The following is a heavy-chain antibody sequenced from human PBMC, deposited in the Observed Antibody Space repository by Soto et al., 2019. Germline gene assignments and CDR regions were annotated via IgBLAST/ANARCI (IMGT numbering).Heavy chain of an antibody. V-gene: IGHV4-39*07. CDR3: ARTTKHTAHSKEKYNWFDP. CDR1: GDSISISTYC. J-gene: IGHJ5*02. CDR2: IFNSGST. Sequence: PSETLSLTCTVSGDSISISTYCWGWIRHSPGKGLEWIGSIFNSGSTNYNPSLKSRVTISVDTSKNQFSLKLSSVTAADTAVYYCARTTKHTAHSKEKYNWFDPWGQGTLITVSS. D-gene: IGHD1-1*01.